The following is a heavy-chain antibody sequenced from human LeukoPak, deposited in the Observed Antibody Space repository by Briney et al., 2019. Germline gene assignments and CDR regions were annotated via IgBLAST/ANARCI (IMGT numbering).Heavy chain of an antibody. CDR1: GGSISSGSYY. CDR2: IYTSGST. J-gene: IGHJ6*03. Sequence: SETLSLACTVSGGSISSGSYYWSWIRQPAGKGLEWIGRIYTSGSTNYNPSLKSRVTISVDTSKNQFSLKLSSVTAADTAVYYCARVGYYDSSGYRGYYYYYYMDVWGKGTTVTVSS. V-gene: IGHV4-61*02. D-gene: IGHD3-22*01. CDR3: ARVGYYDSSGYRGYYYYYYMDV.